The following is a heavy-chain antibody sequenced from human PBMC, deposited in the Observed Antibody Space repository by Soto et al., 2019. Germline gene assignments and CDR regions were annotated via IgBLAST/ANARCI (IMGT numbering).Heavy chain of an antibody. CDR3: TTDSPAMESVEVVADNLDV. CDR1: GFTFSNSF. D-gene: IGHD2-15*01. J-gene: IGHJ4*01. V-gene: IGHV3-15*01. Sequence: PGGSLRLSCAASGFTFSNSFMSWVRQAPGKGLEWVGRIKSKTDGGTTDYAAPVKGRFTISRDDSKNMLYLQMNSLKTEDTAVYFCTTDSPAMESVEVVADNLDVWGQGTLVTVSS. CDR2: IKSKTDGGTT.